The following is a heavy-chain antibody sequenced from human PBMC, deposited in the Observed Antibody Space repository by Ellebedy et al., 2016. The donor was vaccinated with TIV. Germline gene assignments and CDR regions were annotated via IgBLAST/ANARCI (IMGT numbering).Heavy chain of an antibody. D-gene: IGHD2-15*01. CDR3: VREGLYCSGDTCYSATFDI. Sequence: GESLKISCAASGFTVSSFWMHWLRQAPGKGLVWVARVNSYGSSPSYADSVEGRFTISRDNDKNTLNLQMNSLRAEDTAVYYCVREGLYCSGDTCYSATFDIWGQGTMVTVSS. J-gene: IGHJ3*02. V-gene: IGHV3-74*01. CDR2: VNSYGSSP. CDR1: GFTVSSFW.